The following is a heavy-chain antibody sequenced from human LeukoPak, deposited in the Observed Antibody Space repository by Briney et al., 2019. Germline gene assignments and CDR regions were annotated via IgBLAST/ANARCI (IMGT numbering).Heavy chain of an antibody. D-gene: IGHD5-24*01. Sequence: SETLSLTCTVSGGSISSGSYYWSWIRQPAGKGLEWIGRIYTSGSTNYNPSLKSRVTISVDTSKNQFSLKLSSVTAADTAVYYCARAVKMAFDYWGQRTLVTVSS. CDR3: ARAVKMAFDY. CDR2: IYTSGST. J-gene: IGHJ4*02. CDR1: GGSISSGSYY. V-gene: IGHV4-61*02.